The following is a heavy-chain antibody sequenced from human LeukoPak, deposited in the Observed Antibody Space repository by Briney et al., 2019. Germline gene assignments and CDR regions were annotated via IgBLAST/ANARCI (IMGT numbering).Heavy chain of an antibody. CDR3: ARALGGYNYRYYYYYYMDV. D-gene: IGHD5-24*01. CDR1: GFTFSSYE. CDR2: ISSSGSTI. Sequence: PGGSLRLSCAASGFTFSSYEMNWVRQAPGKGLEWVSYISSSGSTIYYADSVKGRFTISRDNAKNSLYLQMNSLRAEDTAVYYCARALGGYNYRYYYYYYMDVWGKGTTVTISS. V-gene: IGHV3-48*03. J-gene: IGHJ6*03.